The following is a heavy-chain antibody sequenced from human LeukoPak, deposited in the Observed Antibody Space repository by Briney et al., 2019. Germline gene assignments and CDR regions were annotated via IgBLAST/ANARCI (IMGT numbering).Heavy chain of an antibody. CDR2: IWYDGSNK. V-gene: IGHV3-33*06. CDR1: GFTFSSYG. CDR3: AKDLAAQGNWFDP. Sequence: GGSLRLSCAASGFTFSSYGMHWVRQAPGKGLEWVAVIWYDGSNKYYADSVKGRFTISRDNSKNTLYLQMNSLRAEDTAVYYCAKDLAAQGNWFDPWGQGTLVTVSS. J-gene: IGHJ5*02. D-gene: IGHD3-16*01.